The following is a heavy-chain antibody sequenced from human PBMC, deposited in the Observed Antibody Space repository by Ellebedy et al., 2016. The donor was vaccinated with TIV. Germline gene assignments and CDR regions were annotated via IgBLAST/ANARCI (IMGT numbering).Heavy chain of an antibody. CDR2: INPSGGST. D-gene: IGHD3-22*01. Sequence: ASVKVSCKASGYTFTSYYMHWVRQAPGQGLEWMGIINPSGGSTSYAQKFQGWVTMTRDTSISTAYMELSRLRSDDTAVYYCARGNYYDSSGPHKYYYYGMDVWGQGTTVTVSS. CDR3: ARGNYYDSSGPHKYYYYGMDV. CDR1: GYTFTSYY. V-gene: IGHV1-46*01. J-gene: IGHJ6*02.